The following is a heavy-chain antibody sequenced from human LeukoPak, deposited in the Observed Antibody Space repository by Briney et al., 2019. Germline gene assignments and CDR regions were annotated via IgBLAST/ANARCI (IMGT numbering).Heavy chain of an antibody. CDR2: IKQDGSEK. D-gene: IGHD2-15*01. CDR1: GFTFSSYW. CDR3: ARGYCSGGSCYSNFDY. J-gene: IGHJ4*02. V-gene: IGHV3-7*01. Sequence: PGGSLRLSCAASGFTFSSYWMSWVRQAPGKGLEWVANIKQDGSEKYYVDSVKGRFTISRDDAKNSLYLQMNSLRAEDTAVYYCARGYCSGGSCYSNFDYWGQGTLVTVSS.